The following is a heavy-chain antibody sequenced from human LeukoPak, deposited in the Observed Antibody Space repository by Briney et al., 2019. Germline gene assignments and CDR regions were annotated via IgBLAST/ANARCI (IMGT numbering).Heavy chain of an antibody. CDR3: AKPTRGGGGGFLIDH. Sequence: PGRSLRLSCATSGFTFSDYAMHWVRQAPGKGLEWVAVIWYDASDKYYGDSVKGRFTISRDNSKNTLYLEMDSLRVEDTAVYFCAKPTRGGGGGFLIDHWGQGTLVTVSS. V-gene: IGHV3-33*06. CDR1: GFTFSDYA. J-gene: IGHJ4*02. CDR2: IWYDASDK. D-gene: IGHD2-15*01.